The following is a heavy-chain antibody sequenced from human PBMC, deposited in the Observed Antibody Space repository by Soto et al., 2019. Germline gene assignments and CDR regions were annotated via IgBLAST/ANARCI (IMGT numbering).Heavy chain of an antibody. CDR1: GGSFSGYY. CDR2: INHSGST. V-gene: IGHV4-34*01. J-gene: IGHJ4*02. Sequence: KPSETLSLTCAVYGGSFSGYYWSWMRQPPGKGLEWIGEINHSGSTNYNPSLKSRVTISVDTSKNQFSLKLSSVTAADTAVYYCARGGLGIAAASRTPFDYWGQGTLVTVSS. D-gene: IGHD6-13*01. CDR3: ARGGLGIAAASRTPFDY.